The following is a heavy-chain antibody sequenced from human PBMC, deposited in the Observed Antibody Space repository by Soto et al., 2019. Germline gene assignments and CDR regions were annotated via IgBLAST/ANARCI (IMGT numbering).Heavy chain of an antibody. CDR2: IYDSGTA. D-gene: IGHD1-26*01. CDR3: DREMGGTYLDH. CDR1: GGSITSDYYA. J-gene: IGHJ4*02. Sequence: LTCAVSGGSITSDYYAWSWIRQPPGKALEWIGYIYDSGTAYYNPSLQSRVSMSVDISKNQFSLKLTSVTAADTAVYFCDREMGGTYLDHWGQGALVTVSS. V-gene: IGHV4-30-2*01.